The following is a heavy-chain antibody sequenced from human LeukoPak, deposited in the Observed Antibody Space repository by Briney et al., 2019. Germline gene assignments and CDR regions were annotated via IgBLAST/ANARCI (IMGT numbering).Heavy chain of an antibody. J-gene: IGHJ4*02. CDR1: RHTFTGDY. CDR3: ARVRYNWNDEALFDY. Sequence: SVSVSCQPSRHTFTGDYMQWVRHAPGHGLEWMGSIKPNSGGTNYAQKFQGRVTMTRDTSISTAYMELSRLRSDDTAVYYCARVRYNWNDEALFDYWGQGTLVTVSS. V-gene: IGHV1-2*02. CDR2: IKPNSGGT. D-gene: IGHD1-1*01.